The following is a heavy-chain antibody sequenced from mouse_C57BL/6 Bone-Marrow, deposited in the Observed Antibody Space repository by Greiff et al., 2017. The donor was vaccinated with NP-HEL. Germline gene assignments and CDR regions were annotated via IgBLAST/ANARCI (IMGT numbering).Heavy chain of an antibody. J-gene: IGHJ1*03. CDR3: ARSIYDGYWYFDV. CDR1: GYSITSDY. Sequence: EVKLEESGPGLAKPSQTLSLTCSVTGYSITSDYWNWIRKFPGNKLEYMGYISYSGSTYYNPSLKSRISITRDTSKNQYYLQLNSVTTEDTATYYCARSIYDGYWYFDVWGTGTTVTVSS. D-gene: IGHD2-3*01. V-gene: IGHV3-8*01. CDR2: ISYSGST.